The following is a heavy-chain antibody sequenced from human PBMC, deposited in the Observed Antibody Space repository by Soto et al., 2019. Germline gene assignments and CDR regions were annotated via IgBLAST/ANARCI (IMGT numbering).Heavy chain of an antibody. J-gene: IGHJ4*02. CDR1: GGSISSYF. CDR3: ARVGYCGGDCSFPDY. D-gene: IGHD2-21*02. Sequence: QVQLQESGPGLVKPSETLSLTCTVSGGSISSYFWSWIRQPPGKGLEWIGYIYYSGSTNHNPSPKSRVTISVDTAKNQLSLKLSSVTAADTAVYYCARVGYCGGDCSFPDYWGQGTLVTVSS. V-gene: IGHV4-59*01. CDR2: IYYSGST.